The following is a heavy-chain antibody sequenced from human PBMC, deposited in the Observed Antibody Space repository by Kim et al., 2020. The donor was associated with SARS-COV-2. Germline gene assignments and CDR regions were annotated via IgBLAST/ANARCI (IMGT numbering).Heavy chain of an antibody. CDR3: ATSYYFDTSGFSQPLDY. Sequence: ASVKVSCKASGNTFTSFSVHWVRQAPGQGLEWMGWINACNGNIKYSQKFQGRITITRDTSASTAYLDLSSLRSEVTAFYYCATSYYFDTSGFSQPLDYWG. J-gene: IGHJ4*01. CDR2: INACNGNI. V-gene: IGHV1-3*01. CDR1: GNTFTSFS. D-gene: IGHD3-22*01.